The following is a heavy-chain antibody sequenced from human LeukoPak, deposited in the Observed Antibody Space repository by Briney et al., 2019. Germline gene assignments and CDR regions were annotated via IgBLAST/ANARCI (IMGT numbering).Heavy chain of an antibody. V-gene: IGHV4-59*01. CDR1: GGPISSYY. CDR3: ARGANHGV. J-gene: IGHJ4*02. Sequence: PSETLSLSCTISGGPISSYYWSWIRQPPGKGLEWIGYIYHSGNTNYNPSLKSRVTISVDTSKNQFSLKLSSVTAADTAVYYCARGANHGVWGQGTLVTVSS. CDR2: IYHSGNT.